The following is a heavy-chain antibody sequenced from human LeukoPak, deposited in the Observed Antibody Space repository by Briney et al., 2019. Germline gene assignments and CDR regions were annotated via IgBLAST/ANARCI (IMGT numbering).Heavy chain of an antibody. D-gene: IGHD3-10*01. CDR3: ASGQSITMVRGALLQH. Sequence: GASVKVSCNASGYTFTSYDINWVRQATGQGLEWMGWMNPNSGNTGYAQKFQGRVTMTRDTSTSTVYMEQSSLRSEDTAVYYCASGQSITMVRGALLQHWGQGTLVTVSS. CDR1: GYTFTSYD. V-gene: IGHV1-8*01. CDR2: MNPNSGNT. J-gene: IGHJ1*01.